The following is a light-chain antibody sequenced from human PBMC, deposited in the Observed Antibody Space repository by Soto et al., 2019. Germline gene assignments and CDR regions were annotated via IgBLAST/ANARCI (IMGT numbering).Light chain of an antibody. V-gene: IGKV3-20*01. J-gene: IGKJ4*01. Sequence: EIVLTQSPGTLYLSPGERATLSCRASQSVSSSFLAWYQQKPGQAPRLLIYGASSRATGIPDRFSGSGSGTDFTLTISRLEPEDVEVYYCQQYGSSPLTFGGGTKLEIK. CDR1: QSVSSSF. CDR2: GAS. CDR3: QQYGSSPLT.